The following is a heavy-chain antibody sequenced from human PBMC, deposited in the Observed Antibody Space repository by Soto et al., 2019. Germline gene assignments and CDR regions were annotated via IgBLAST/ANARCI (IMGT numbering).Heavy chain of an antibody. J-gene: IGHJ4*02. Sequence: DSVKGRFTISRDNAKNSLYLQMNSLRAEDTAVYYCARQNWNYDYWGQGTLVTVSS. CDR3: ARQNWNYDY. V-gene: IGHV3-48*01. D-gene: IGHD1-7*01.